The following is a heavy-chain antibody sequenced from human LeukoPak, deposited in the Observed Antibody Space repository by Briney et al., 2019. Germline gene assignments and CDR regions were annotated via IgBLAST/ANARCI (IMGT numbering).Heavy chain of an antibody. CDR1: GFTFSDYW. Sequence: GGSLRLSCAASGFTFSDYWMHWVRQAPGKGLVWVSRINGDGSSTFYADSVMGRFTISRDNAKNTLYLQMSSLRAEDTAVYYCARSDFFDYWGQGTLVPVSS. J-gene: IGHJ4*02. D-gene: IGHD2-21*01. CDR3: ARSDFFDY. CDR2: INGDGSST. V-gene: IGHV3-74*01.